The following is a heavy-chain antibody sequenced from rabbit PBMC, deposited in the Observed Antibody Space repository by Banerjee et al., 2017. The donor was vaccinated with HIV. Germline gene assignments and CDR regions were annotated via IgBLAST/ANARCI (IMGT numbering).Heavy chain of an antibody. D-gene: IGHD1-1*01. J-gene: IGHJ4*01. CDR2: IWTGSTDST. V-gene: IGHV1S40*01. CDR3: ARDRYISSSGYYRDL. Sequence: QQLVESGGGLVKPGASLTLTCKASGFDFSSGYDMCWVRQAPGKGLEWIACIWTGSTDSTFYASWAKGRFTISRTSSTTVTLQVTSLTAADTATYFCARDRYISSSGYYRDLWGPGTLVTVS. CDR1: GFDFSSGYD.